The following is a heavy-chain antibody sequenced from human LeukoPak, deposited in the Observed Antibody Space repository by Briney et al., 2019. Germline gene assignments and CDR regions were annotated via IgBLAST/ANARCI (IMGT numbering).Heavy chain of an antibody. CDR3: AFVLRGYSGYDLVKRLDY. Sequence: SVNVSCKASGGTFSIYAISWVRQAPGQGLEWMGGIIPIFGTANYAQKFQGRVTITADESTSTAYMELSSLRSEDTAVYYCAFVLRGYSGYDLVKRLDYWGQGTLVTVSS. D-gene: IGHD5-12*01. CDR2: IIPIFGTA. CDR1: GGTFSIYA. J-gene: IGHJ4*02. V-gene: IGHV1-69*01.